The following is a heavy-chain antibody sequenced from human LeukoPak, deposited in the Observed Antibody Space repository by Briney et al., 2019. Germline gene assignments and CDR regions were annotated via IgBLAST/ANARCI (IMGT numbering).Heavy chain of an antibody. J-gene: IGHJ4*02. CDR2: ISGSGGST. Sequence: GGSLRLSCAASGFTFSSYAMSWVRQAPGKGLEWVSAISGSGGSTYYADSVKGRFTISRDNSKNTLYLQMNSLRDEDTAVYYCAKDGARYLLTYYFEYWGQGTLVTVSS. CDR1: GFTFSSYA. V-gene: IGHV3-23*01. CDR3: AKDGARYLLTYYFEY. D-gene: IGHD3-9*01.